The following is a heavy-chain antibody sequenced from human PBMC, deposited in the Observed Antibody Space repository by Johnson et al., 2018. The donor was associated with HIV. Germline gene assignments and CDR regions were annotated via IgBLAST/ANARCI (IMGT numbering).Heavy chain of an antibody. D-gene: IGHD6-19*01. V-gene: IGHV3-30*04. Sequence: QVQLVESGGGVVQPGRSLRLSCAASGFFFSNYAMHWVRQAPGKGLEWVAVISSDGSDKSYTDSVKGRFTFSRDNSKNTLYLQMNSLRAEDTAVYYCARTTYSSPGAFDIWGQGTMVTVSS. CDR2: ISSDGSDK. CDR3: ARTTYSSPGAFDI. J-gene: IGHJ3*02. CDR1: GFFFSNYA.